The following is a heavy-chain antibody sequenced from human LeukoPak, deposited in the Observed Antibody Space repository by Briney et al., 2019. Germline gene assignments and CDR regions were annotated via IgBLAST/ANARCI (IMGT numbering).Heavy chain of an antibody. CDR3: ARGNDYSNPPLRL. V-gene: IGHV4-61*05. J-gene: IGHJ4*02. Sequence: PSETLSLTCTVSGGSLSSSSYYWGWIRQPPGKGLEWIGYIYYSGSTNYNPSRKSRVTTSVDTSKNQFSLKLNSVTAADTAVYYCARGNDYSNPPLRLWGQGTLVTVSS. D-gene: IGHD4-11*01. CDR1: GGSLSSSSYY. CDR2: IYYSGST.